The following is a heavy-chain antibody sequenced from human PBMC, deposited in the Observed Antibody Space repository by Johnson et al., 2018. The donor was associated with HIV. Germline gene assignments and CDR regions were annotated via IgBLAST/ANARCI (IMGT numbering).Heavy chain of an antibody. J-gene: IGHJ3*02. Sequence: QVQLVESGGGVVQPGRSLRLSCAASGFTFSNYAIHWVHQAPGKGLEWVAVISSDGNNKHYADSVKGRFSISRDNSKNTLYLQMRSLRAEETAVYYCARGGIIHDAFDIWGQGTMVTVSS. V-gene: IGHV3-30-3*01. CDR3: ARGGIIHDAFDI. CDR1: GFTFSNYA. CDR2: ISSDGNNK. D-gene: IGHD1-1*01.